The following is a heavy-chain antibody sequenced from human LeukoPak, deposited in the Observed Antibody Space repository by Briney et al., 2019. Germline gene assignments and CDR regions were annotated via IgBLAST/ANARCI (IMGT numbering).Heavy chain of an antibody. CDR2: IYYSGST. Sequence: SETLSLTCTVSGGSISSSSHYWGWIRQPPGKGLEWIGSIYYSGSTYYNPSLKSRVTISVDTSKNQFSLKLISVTAADTAVYYCARGSRAEYTYGLYHYWGQGTLVTVSS. J-gene: IGHJ4*02. CDR1: GGSISSSSHY. CDR3: ARGSRAEYTYGLYHY. D-gene: IGHD5-18*01. V-gene: IGHV4-39*07.